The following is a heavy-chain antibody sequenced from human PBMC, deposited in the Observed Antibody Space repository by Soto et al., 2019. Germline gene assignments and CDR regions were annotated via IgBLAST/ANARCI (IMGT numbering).Heavy chain of an antibody. Sequence: SETLSLTCAVSGGSISSSNWWSWVRQPPGKGLEWIGEIYHSGSTNYNPSLKSRVTISVDKSKNQFSLKLSSVTAADTAVYYCARVGEAYHEFWSGSYKAGSSYYGLDVWGQGTTVTVSS. D-gene: IGHD3-3*01. J-gene: IGHJ6*02. V-gene: IGHV4-4*02. CDR1: GGSISSSNW. CDR3: ARVGEAYHEFWSGSYKAGSSYYGLDV. CDR2: IYHSGST.